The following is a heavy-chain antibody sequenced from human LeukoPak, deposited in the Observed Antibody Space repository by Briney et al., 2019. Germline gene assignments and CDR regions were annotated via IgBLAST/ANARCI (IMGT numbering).Heavy chain of an antibody. CDR2: IRYDGSNK. CDR3: AKDSFYCSSTSCYQPFDY. J-gene: IGHJ4*02. CDR1: GFTFSSYG. V-gene: IGHV3-30*02. D-gene: IGHD2-2*01. Sequence: GGSLRLSCADSGFTFSSYGMHWVRQAPGKGLEWVAFIRYDGSNKYYADSVKGRFTISRDNSKNTLCLQMNSLRAEDTAVYYCAKDSFYCSSTSCYQPFDYWGQGTLVTVSS.